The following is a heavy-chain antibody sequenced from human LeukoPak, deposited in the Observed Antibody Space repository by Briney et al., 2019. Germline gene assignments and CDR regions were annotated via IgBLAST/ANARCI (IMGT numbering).Heavy chain of an antibody. J-gene: IGHJ6*03. CDR3: ARTDITMVRGVPLFHYYYMDV. D-gene: IGHD3-10*01. V-gene: IGHV5-51*01. Sequence: PGESLKISCKGSGYSFTSYWIGWVRQMPGKGLEWMGIIYPGDSDTRYSPSFQGQVTISADKSISTAYLQWSSLKASDTAMYYCARTDITMVRGVPLFHYYYMDVWGKGTTVTVSS. CDR1: GYSFTSYW. CDR2: IYPGDSDT.